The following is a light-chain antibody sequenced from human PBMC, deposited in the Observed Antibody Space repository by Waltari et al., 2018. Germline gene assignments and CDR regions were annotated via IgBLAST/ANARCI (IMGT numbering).Light chain of an antibody. CDR1: SSDVGGYNY. V-gene: IGLV2-14*01. Sequence: QSALTQPASVSGSPGQSITISCTGTSSDVGGYNYVSWYQQHPGKAPKLMIDDVSKRPSGVSNRFSGSKSGNTASLTISGLQAEDEADYYCSSYTSSSTPLYVFGTGTKVTVL. J-gene: IGLJ1*01. CDR2: DVS. CDR3: SSYTSSSTPLYV.